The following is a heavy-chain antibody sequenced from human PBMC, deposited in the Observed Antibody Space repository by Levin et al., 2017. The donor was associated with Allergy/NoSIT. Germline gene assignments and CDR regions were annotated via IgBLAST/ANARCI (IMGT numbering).Heavy chain of an antibody. Sequence: TGGSLRLSCAASGFTFSSYGMHWVRQAPGKGLEWVAVISYDGSNKYYADSVKGRFTISRDNSKNTLFLQMNSLRAEDTAVYYCAKDSSRTSSSWTRRKKNTGELLDYWGQGTLVTVSS. CDR1: GFTFSSYG. J-gene: IGHJ4*02. CDR3: AKDSSRTSSSWTRRKKNTGELLDY. D-gene: IGHD6-13*01. V-gene: IGHV3-30*18. CDR2: ISYDGSNK.